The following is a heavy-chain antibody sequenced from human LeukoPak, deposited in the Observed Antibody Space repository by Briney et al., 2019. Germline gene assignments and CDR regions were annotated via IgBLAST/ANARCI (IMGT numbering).Heavy chain of an antibody. CDR3: ARRPLSYYDFWSGYYTGPFDY. J-gene: IGHJ4*02. V-gene: IGHV4-59*12. Sequence: SETLSLTCTVSCGSISGYYWSWSRQPPGKGVEWIGNLYYMRGAWYKSSLTSRVTTSVDTSRNEFSLKLSSVTAADTAVYYCARRPLSYYDFWSGYYTGPFDYWGQGTLVAVSS. CDR2: LYYMRGA. D-gene: IGHD3-3*01. CDR1: CGSISGYY.